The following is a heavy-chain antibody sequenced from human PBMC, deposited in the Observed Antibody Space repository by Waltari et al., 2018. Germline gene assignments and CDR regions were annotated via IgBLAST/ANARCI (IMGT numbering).Heavy chain of an antibody. Sequence: QLQLQESGPGLVKPSETLSLTCTVSGGSVSSSSYYWGWHRQPPGKGLEWIGSIYYSGSTYYNPSLKSRVTISVDTSKNQFSLKLSSVTAADTAVYYCASNDFWSGYYPYAFDIWGQGTMVTVSS. J-gene: IGHJ3*02. CDR1: GGSVSSSSYY. D-gene: IGHD3-3*01. CDR2: IYYSGST. CDR3: ASNDFWSGYYPYAFDI. V-gene: IGHV4-39*01.